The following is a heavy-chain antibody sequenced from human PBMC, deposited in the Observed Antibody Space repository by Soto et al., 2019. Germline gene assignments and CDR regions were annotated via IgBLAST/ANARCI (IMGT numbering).Heavy chain of an antibody. V-gene: IGHV4-34*01. CDR1: GGSFRGYY. CDR3: ARDEGDYVWGDRLLYGMDV. D-gene: IGHD3-16*01. CDR2: INHSGST. Sequence: SETLSLTCAVYGGSFRGYYWSWIRQPPGKGLEWIGEINHSGSTNYNPSLKSRVTISVDTSKNQFSLKLSSVTAADTAVYYCARDEGDYVWGDRLLYGMDVWGQGTTVTVSS. J-gene: IGHJ6*02.